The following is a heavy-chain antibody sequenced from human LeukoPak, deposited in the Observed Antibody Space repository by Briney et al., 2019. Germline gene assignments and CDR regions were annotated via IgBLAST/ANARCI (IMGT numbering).Heavy chain of an antibody. D-gene: IGHD6-6*01. CDR1: VGSFSGYY. V-gene: IGHV4-34*01. J-gene: IGHJ5*02. CDR2: INHSGST. Sequence: SETLSLTCAVYVGSFSGYYWSWIRQPPGKGLEWIGEINHSGSTNYNSSLKSRVTISVDTSKNQFSLRLNSVTAADTAVYYCARVKGSNWFDPWGQGTLVTVSS. CDR3: ARVKGSNWFDP.